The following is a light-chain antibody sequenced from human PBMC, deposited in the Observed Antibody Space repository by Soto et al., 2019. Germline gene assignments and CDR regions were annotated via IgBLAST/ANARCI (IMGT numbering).Light chain of an antibody. CDR2: AAS. CDR1: QSISSY. CDR3: QQSYSTPQVT. Sequence: DIPMTQSPSSLSASVGDRVTITCRASQSISSYLNWYQQKPGKAPKLLIYAASSLQSGVPSRFSGSVSGTDFTLTISSLQPEDFATYYCQQSYSTPQVTFGGGTKVEIK. V-gene: IGKV1-39*01. J-gene: IGKJ4*01.